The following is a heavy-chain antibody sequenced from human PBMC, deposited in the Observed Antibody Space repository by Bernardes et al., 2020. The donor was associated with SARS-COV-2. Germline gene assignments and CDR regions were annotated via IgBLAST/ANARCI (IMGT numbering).Heavy chain of an antibody. CDR2: ISPYNGDT. V-gene: IGHV1-18*04. D-gene: IGHD6-19*01. Sequence: ASVKVSCKASRYTFPNYGISWVRQAPGQGLEWTGWISPYNGDTNYEQKLQGRVTMTTDTSTSTAYMELRSLRSDDTAFYYCAQVQWLRGFRVEYWGQGTLVTVSS. CDR3: AQVQWLRGFRVEY. J-gene: IGHJ4*02. CDR1: RYTFPNYG.